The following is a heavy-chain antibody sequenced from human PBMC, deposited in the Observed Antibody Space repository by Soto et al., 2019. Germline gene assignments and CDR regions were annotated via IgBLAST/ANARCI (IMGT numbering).Heavy chain of an antibody. CDR3: ARHAQEYDSSGYYIPYYYYGMDV. CDR1: GYSFTSYW. V-gene: IGHV5-51*01. CDR2: IYPGNSDT. J-gene: IGHJ6*02. D-gene: IGHD3-22*01. Sequence: GESLKISCKGSGYSFTSYWIGWVRQMPGKGLEWMGIIYPGNSDTRYSPSFQGQVTISADKSISTAYLQWSSLKASDTAMYYCARHAQEYDSSGYYIPYYYYGMDVWGQGTTVTVSS.